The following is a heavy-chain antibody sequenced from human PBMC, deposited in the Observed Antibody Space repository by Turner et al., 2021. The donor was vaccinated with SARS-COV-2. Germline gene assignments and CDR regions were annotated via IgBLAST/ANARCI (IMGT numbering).Heavy chain of an antibody. CDR1: GFTFSSYG. V-gene: IGHV3-30*18. D-gene: IGHD2-8*02. J-gene: IGHJ6*03. CDR3: AKAAGGGFYYYYMDV. CDR2: ISYDGSNN. Sequence: QVQLVESGGGVVQPGRSLRLSCAASGFTFSSYGMHWVRQAPGKGLGWVAVISYDGSNNYYADSVKGRFTISRDNSKNTLYLQMNSLRAEDTAVYYCAKAAGGGFYYYYMDVWGKGTTVTFSS.